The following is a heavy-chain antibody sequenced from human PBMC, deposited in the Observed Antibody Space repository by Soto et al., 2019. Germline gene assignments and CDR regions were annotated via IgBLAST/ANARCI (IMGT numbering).Heavy chain of an antibody. J-gene: IGHJ4*02. V-gene: IGHV3-33*01. Sequence: GGSLRLSCAASGFTFSSYGMHWVRQAPGKGLEWVAFIWHDGGNKFYAESVKGRFTISRDNSKNTLYLQMTSLSAEDTDMYYCERDGPVNTGFGKDYWGQGTLVTVSS. CDR3: ERDGPVNTGFGKDY. CDR1: GFTFSSYG. D-gene: IGHD3-3*01. CDR2: IWHDGGNK.